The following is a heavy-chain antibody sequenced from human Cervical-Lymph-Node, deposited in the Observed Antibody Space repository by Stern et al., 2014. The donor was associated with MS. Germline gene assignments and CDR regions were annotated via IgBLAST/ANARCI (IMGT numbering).Heavy chain of an antibody. V-gene: IGHV4-59*08. D-gene: IGHD2-15*01. CDR2: VYYSGST. CDR1: GDSISSYY. Sequence: QVQLQESGPGLVKPSETLSLTCTVSGDSISSYYWSWIRQPPGKGLEWVGYVYYSGSTNYHPSLKSRVPISLAPSKNQFPLKRSFVTAADTAVYYCARHKSFGYCSGGSCPYYYYHGMDVWGLGTTVTVSS. CDR3: ARHKSFGYCSGGSCPYYYYHGMDV. J-gene: IGHJ6*02.